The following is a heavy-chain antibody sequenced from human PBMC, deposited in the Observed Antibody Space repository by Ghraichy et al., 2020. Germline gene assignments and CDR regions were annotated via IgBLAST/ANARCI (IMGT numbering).Heavy chain of an antibody. CDR3: ARDRCGSASCYRGGMDV. CDR2: YYSGST. J-gene: IGHJ6*02. V-gene: IGHV4-59*01. CDR1: GGSISSYH. D-gene: IGHD2-2*01. Sequence: SETLSLTCTVSGGSISSYHWSWIRQPPGKGLEWIGYYYSGSTNYNPSLKSRVTISVDTSKNQFSLKLSSVTDADTAVYYCARDRCGSASCYRGGMDVWGQGTTVTVSS.